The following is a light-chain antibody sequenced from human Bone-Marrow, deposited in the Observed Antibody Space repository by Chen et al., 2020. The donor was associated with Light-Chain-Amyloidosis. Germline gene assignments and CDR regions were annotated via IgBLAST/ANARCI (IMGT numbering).Light chain of an antibody. J-gene: IGLJ2*01. V-gene: IGLV3-25*03. Sequence: SSDLTQPPSVSVSPVQTARITCSGDDLPTKYAYWYQQKPGQAPVLVIHRDTERPSGISERFSGSSSGTTATLTISGVQAEDEADYHCQSADSSGTYEVIFGGGTKLTVL. CDR3: QSADSSGTYEVI. CDR1: DLPTKY. CDR2: RDT.